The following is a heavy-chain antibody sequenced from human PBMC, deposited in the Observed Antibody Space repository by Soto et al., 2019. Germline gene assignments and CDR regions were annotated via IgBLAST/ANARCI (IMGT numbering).Heavy chain of an antibody. V-gene: IGHV3-48*02. J-gene: IGHJ6*02. D-gene: IGHD6-13*01. CDR2: IDSSGNSI. CDR1: GFTFSSHS. CDR3: ARLQLVDWFVINIDLYRMDV. Sequence: EVQLVESGGGLVQPGGSLRLSCSSSGFTFSSHSMNWVRQAPGKGLEWVARIDSSGNSIYYADSVKGRFAVSRDKANSSIFMQMNSLRDEDTAVYFGARLQLVDWFVINIDLYRMDVWGQGTTVVVSS.